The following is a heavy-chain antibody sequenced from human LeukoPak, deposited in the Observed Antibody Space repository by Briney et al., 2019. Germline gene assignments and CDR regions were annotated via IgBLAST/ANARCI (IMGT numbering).Heavy chain of an antibody. J-gene: IGHJ4*02. D-gene: IGHD2-2*02. Sequence: PGGSLRLSCAASGFTFSSYGMHWVRQAPGKGLEWVAFIRYDGSNKYYADSVKGRFTISRDNSKNTLYLQMNSLRAEDTAVYYCAKASIVVVPAAIWVFDYWGQGTLVTVSS. CDR3: AKASIVVVPAAIWVFDY. CDR1: GFTFSSYG. V-gene: IGHV3-30*02. CDR2: IRYDGSNK.